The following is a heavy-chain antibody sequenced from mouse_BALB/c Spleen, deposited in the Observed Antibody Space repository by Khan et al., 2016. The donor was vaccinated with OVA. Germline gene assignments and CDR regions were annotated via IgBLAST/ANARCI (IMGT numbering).Heavy chain of an antibody. V-gene: IGHV2-9*02. Sequence: QVQLKESGPGLVAPSQSLSITCTASGFSLTSYSVHWVRQPPGKGLEWLGVIWADGGTNYNSALMSRLSITNDNSKSQVFLKMNRLQTENTAIYYCDNREDGYPEWYFDVWGAGTTVTVSS. CDR3: DNREDGYPEWYFDV. CDR2: IWADGGT. D-gene: IGHD2-3*01. CDR1: GFSLTSYS. J-gene: IGHJ1*01.